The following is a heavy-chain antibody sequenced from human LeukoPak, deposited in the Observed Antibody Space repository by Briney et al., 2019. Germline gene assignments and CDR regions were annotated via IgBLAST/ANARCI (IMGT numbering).Heavy chain of an antibody. V-gene: IGHV3-23*01. J-gene: IGHJ4*02. CDR2: INRGVGST. D-gene: IGHD1-1*01. Sequence: GGSLRLSCAASGFTFSDYWMSWVRQAPGKGLECVSAINRGVGSTYYADSVKGRFTISRDNSKNTLYLQMNNLRADDTAVYYCAKKGQADDDGKPDWGQGTLVTVSS. CDR3: AKKGQADDDGKPD. CDR1: GFTFSDYW.